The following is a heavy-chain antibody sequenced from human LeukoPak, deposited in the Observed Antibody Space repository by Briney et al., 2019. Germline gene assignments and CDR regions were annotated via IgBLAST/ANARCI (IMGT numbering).Heavy chain of an antibody. J-gene: IGHJ6*02. Sequence: PGGSLRLSCATSGFTFTSHGMHWVRQAPGKGLEWVAVIWYDGSEKYYADSVKGRFTISRDNSKNTLYLQMNSLRAEDTAVYYCARENSSGYYHGMDVWGPGTTVTVSS. CDR1: GFTFTSHG. CDR3: ARENSSGYYHGMDV. CDR2: IWYDGSEK. D-gene: IGHD6-25*01. V-gene: IGHV3-33*01.